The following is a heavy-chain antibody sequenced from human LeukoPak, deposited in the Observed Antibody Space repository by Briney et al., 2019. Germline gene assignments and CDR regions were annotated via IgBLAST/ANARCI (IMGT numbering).Heavy chain of an antibody. Sequence: PSETLSLTCAVYGGSFSGYYWSWIRQPPGKGLEWIGEINHSGSTNYNPSLKSRVTISVDTSKNQFSLKLSSVTAADTAVYYCARVSVVGSFLDYWGQGTLVTVSS. CDR3: ARVSVVGSFLDY. V-gene: IGHV4-34*01. J-gene: IGHJ4*02. CDR2: INHSGST. D-gene: IGHD1-26*01. CDR1: GGSFSGYY.